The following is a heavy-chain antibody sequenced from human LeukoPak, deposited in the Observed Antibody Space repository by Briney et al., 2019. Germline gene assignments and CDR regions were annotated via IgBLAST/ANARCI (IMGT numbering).Heavy chain of an antibody. CDR1: GGSITGFF. CDR3: ARVATPDVSSPLDF. Sequence: SETLSLTCAVSGGSITGFFRTWIRQPAGEGLQYIGRIFSSGGANYNPSLQSRVAMSVDTPQNLFSLRLTSVTAADTAVYFCARVATPDVSSPLDFWGEGILVTVSS. CDR2: IFSSGGA. J-gene: IGHJ4*02. D-gene: IGHD6-19*01. V-gene: IGHV4-4*07.